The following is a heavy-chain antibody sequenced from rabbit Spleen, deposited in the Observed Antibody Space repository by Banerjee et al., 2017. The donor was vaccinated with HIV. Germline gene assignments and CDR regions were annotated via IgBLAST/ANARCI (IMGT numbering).Heavy chain of an antibody. CDR2: IYAGGSSV. CDR3: VRDRDDSAGYPVASFNL. V-gene: IGHV1S45*01. J-gene: IGHJ4*01. D-gene: IGHD7-1*01. CDR1: GIDFSIHG. Sequence: ELVESGGGLVQPGESLKLSCKASGIDFSIHGINWVRQAPGQGLEWIACIYAGGSSVYYANWAKGRFIISRSSSTTVDLKLTRLTAADTATYFCVRDRDDSAGYPVASFNLWGPGTLVTVS.